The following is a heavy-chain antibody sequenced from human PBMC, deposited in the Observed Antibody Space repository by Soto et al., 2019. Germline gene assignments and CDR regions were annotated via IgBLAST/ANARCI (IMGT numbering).Heavy chain of an antibody. Sequence: PSETLSLTCAVYGGSFSGYYWSWIRQPPGKGLEWIGEINHSGSTNYNPSLKSRVTISVDTSKNQFSLKLGSVTAADTAVYYCARETGDVWYFDYWGQGTLVTVSS. J-gene: IGHJ4*02. CDR2: INHSGST. V-gene: IGHV4-34*01. D-gene: IGHD7-27*01. CDR3: ARETGDVWYFDY. CDR1: GGSFSGYY.